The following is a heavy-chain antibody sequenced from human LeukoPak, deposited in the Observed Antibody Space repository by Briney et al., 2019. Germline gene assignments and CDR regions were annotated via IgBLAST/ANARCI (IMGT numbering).Heavy chain of an antibody. CDR3: ARDRRSSFDY. J-gene: IGHJ4*02. Sequence: GGSLRLSCAASGFTFSSYSMNWVRQAPGKGLEWVSSISSSSSYIYYADPVKGRFTISRDNAKNSLYLQMSSLRAEDTAVYYCARDRRSSFDYWGQGTLVTVSS. V-gene: IGHV3-21*01. D-gene: IGHD6-6*01. CDR2: ISSSSSYI. CDR1: GFTFSSYS.